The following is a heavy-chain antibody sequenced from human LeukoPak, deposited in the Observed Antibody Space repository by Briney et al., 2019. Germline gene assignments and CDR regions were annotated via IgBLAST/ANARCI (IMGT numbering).Heavy chain of an antibody. CDR2: ISSSGSYK. Sequence: GGSLRLSCAASGFTFSTYRMNGVRQAPGKGLEWVSYISSSGSYKYYADSVKGRFTVSRDNAKNSLYLQMNSLRAEDTAVYYCARDYDILTGYSRFDYWGQGTLVTVSS. CDR1: GFTFSTYR. D-gene: IGHD3-9*01. J-gene: IGHJ4*02. V-gene: IGHV3-21*01. CDR3: ARDYDILTGYSRFDY.